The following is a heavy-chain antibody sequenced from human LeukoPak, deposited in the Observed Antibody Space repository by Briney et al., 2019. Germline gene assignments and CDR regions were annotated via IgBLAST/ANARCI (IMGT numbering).Heavy chain of an antibody. V-gene: IGHV3-48*04. D-gene: IGHD3-10*01. CDR2: ISSSSSTI. Sequence: GGSLTLSCAASGFTFSSYSMNWVRQAPGKGREWVSYISSSSSTIYYADSVKGRFTISRDNAKNSLYLQMNSLRAEDTAVYYCARDRGYGSGSFARLELDYWGQGTLVTVSS. CDR3: ARDRGYGSGSFARLELDY. J-gene: IGHJ4*02. CDR1: GFTFSSYS.